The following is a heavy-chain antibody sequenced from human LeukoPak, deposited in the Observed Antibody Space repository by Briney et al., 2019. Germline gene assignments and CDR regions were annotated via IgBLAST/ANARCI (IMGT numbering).Heavy chain of an antibody. CDR2: IWYDGSNK. Sequence: GGSLRLSCAASGFTFSSYGMHWVRQAPGKGLEWVAVIWYDGSNKYYADSVKGRFTISRDNSKNTLYLQMNSLRAEDTAVYYCAKDQGCCGGQPVGYWGQGTLVTVSS. J-gene: IGHJ4*02. D-gene: IGHD2-15*01. CDR3: AKDQGCCGGQPVGY. CDR1: GFTFSSYG. V-gene: IGHV3-33*06.